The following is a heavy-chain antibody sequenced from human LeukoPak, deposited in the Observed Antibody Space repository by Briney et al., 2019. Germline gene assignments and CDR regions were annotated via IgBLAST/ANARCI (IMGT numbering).Heavy chain of an antibody. CDR2: IYYSGST. CDR3: ARLPLGPDAFDI. Sequence: PSETLSLTCTVSGGSISSSSYHWGWIRQPPGKGLEWIGSIYYSGSTYYNPSLKSRVTISVDTSKNQFSLKLSSVTAADTAVCYCARLPLGPDAFDIWGQGTMVTVSS. V-gene: IGHV4-39*01. CDR1: GGSISSSSYH. J-gene: IGHJ3*02.